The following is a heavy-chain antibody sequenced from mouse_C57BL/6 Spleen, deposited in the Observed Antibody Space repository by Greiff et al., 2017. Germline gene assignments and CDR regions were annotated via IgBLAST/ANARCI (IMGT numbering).Heavy chain of an antibody. CDR3: ARHGGAMCC. J-gene: IGHJ4*01. V-gene: IGHV5-15*01. Sequence: EVKLVESGGGLVQPGGSLKLSCAASGFTFSDYGMAWVRQAPRKGPEWVAFISNLAYSIYYADTVTGRFTISRENAKNTLYLEMSSLRSEDTAMYYCARHGGAMCCWGQGTSVTVAS. CDR1: GFTFSDYG. CDR2: ISNLAYSI.